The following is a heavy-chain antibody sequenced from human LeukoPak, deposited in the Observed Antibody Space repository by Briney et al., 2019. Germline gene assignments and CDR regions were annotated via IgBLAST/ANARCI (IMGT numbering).Heavy chain of an antibody. Sequence: ASVKVSCKASGYTFTNYDINWVRQATGQGLEWMGWMNPNSGNTGYAQKFQGRVTMTRNTSISTAYMELSGLISEDTALYYCARDIAGATKGGWFDTWGQGTPVTVSS. CDR1: GYTFTNYD. D-gene: IGHD1-26*01. V-gene: IGHV1-8*01. J-gene: IGHJ5*02. CDR2: MNPNSGNT. CDR3: ARDIAGATKGGWFDT.